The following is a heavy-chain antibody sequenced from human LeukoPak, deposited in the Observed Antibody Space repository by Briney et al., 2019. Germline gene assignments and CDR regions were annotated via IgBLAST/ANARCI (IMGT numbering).Heavy chain of an antibody. J-gene: IGHJ4*02. CDR2: ISSSSSYI. CDR1: GFTFSSYS. V-gene: IGHV3-21*01. Sequence: GGSLRLSCAAPGFTFSSYSMNWVRQAPGKGLEWVSSISSSSSYIYYADSVKGRFTISRDNAKNSLYLQMNSLRAEDTAVYYYARDPPLWYDYWGQGTLVTVSS. CDR3: ARDPPLWYDY. D-gene: IGHD3-10*01.